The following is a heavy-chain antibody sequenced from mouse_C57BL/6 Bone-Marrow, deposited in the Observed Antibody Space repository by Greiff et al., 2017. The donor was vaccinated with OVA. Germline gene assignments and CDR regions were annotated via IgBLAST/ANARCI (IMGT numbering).Heavy chain of an antibody. CDR2: INPSSGYT. J-gene: IGHJ2*01. D-gene: IGHD3-2*02. CDR1: GYTFTSYT. CDR3: ERHSSGYGY. V-gene: IGHV1-4*01. Sequence: QVQLKESGAELARPGASVKLSCKASGYTFTSYTMHWVKQRPGQGLEWIGNINPSSGYTKYNQKFKDKATLTADKSSSTAYMHLSSLTSEDSAVYYCERHSSGYGYWGQGTTLTVSS.